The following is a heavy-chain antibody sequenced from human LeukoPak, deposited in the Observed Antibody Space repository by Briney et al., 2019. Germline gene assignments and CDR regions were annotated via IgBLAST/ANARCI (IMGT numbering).Heavy chain of an antibody. V-gene: IGHV4-39*07. Sequence: PSETLSVTCTVSGGSISSYYWSWIRQPPGKGLEWIGSIYYSGSTYYNPSLKSRVTISVDTSKNQFSLKLSSVTAADTAVYYCARDREGDYEYYYYGMDVWGQGTTVTVSS. CDR1: GGSISSYY. CDR3: ARDREGDYEYYYYGMDV. D-gene: IGHD4-17*01. CDR2: IYYSGST. J-gene: IGHJ6*02.